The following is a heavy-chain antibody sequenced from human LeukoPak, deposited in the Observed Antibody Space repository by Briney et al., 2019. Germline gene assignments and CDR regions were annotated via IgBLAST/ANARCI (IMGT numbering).Heavy chain of an antibody. Sequence: PGGSLRLSCAASGFTFSTYAMHWVRQAPGKGLEYVSSITSNGDNTFYANSVKGRFTISRDNSKNSLYLQMNSLRAEDTAVYYCARDLWARGPYSTRGYWGQGTLVTVSS. CDR2: ITSNGDNT. CDR1: GFTFSTYA. D-gene: IGHD6-13*01. CDR3: ARDLWARGPYSTRGY. V-gene: IGHV3-64*01. J-gene: IGHJ4*02.